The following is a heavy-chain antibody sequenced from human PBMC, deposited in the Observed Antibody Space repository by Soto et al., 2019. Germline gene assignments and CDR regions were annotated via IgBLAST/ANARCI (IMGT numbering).Heavy chain of an antibody. J-gene: IGHJ3*02. V-gene: IGHV3-21*01. CDR2: ISSSSSYI. CDR3: ASESGEASFDI. Sequence: PGGSLRLGCAASGFTFSSYSMNWVRQAPGKGLEWVSSISSSSSYIYYADSVKGRFTISRDNAKNSLYLQMNSLRAEDTAVYYCASESGEASFDIWGQGTMVTVSS. D-gene: IGHD4-17*01. CDR1: GFTFSSYS.